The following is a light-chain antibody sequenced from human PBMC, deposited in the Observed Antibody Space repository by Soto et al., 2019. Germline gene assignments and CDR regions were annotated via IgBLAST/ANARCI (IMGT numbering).Light chain of an antibody. CDR1: QSVSSSD. Sequence: EIVLTQSPGTLSLSPGERATLSCWASQSVSSSDLAWYQQKPGQAPRLLIYGASSRATGIPDRFSGGGSGTDFTLTISRLEPEDFAVYYCQQYGSSTLYTFGQGTKLEIK. J-gene: IGKJ2*01. CDR3: QQYGSSTLYT. CDR2: GAS. V-gene: IGKV3-20*01.